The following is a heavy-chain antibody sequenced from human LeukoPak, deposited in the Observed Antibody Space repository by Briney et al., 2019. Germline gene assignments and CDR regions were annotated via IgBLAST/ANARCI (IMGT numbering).Heavy chain of an antibody. V-gene: IGHV1-69*04. CDR2: IIPILGIA. Sequence: ASVKVSCKASGGTFSSYAISWVRQAPGQGLEWMGRIIPILGIANYAQKFQGRVTITADKSTSTAYMELSSLRSEDTAVYYCVRDRQAMVRGVIIFGWFDPWGQGTLVTVSS. J-gene: IGHJ5*02. CDR3: VRDRQAMVRGVIIFGWFDP. CDR1: GGTFSSYA. D-gene: IGHD3-10*01.